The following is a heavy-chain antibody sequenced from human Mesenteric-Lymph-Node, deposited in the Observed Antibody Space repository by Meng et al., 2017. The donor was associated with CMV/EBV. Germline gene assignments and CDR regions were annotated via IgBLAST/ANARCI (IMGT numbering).Heavy chain of an antibody. CDR3: AKGEGVEWELLFYFDY. V-gene: IGHV3-9*01. D-gene: IGHD1-26*01. Sequence: GGSLRLSCAASGYTFSSYAMHWVRQAPGKGLEWVSGISWNSGSIGYADSVKGRFTISRDNAKNSLYLQMNSLRAEDTALYYCAKGEGVEWELLFYFDYWGQGTLVTVSS. J-gene: IGHJ4*02. CDR1: GYTFSSYA. CDR2: ISWNSGSI.